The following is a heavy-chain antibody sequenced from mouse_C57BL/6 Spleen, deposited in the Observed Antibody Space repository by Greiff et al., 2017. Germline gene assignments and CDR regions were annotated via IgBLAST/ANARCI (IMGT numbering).Heavy chain of an antibody. CDR1: GYAFSSSW. Sequence: QVQLQQSGPELVKPGASVKISCKASGYAFSSSWMNWVKQRPGKGLEWIGRIYPGDGDTNYNGKFKGKATLTADKSSSTAYMQLSSLTSEDSAVYFCAIIYDGNLQAWFAYWGQGTLVTVSA. CDR3: AIIYDGNLQAWFAY. J-gene: IGHJ3*01. V-gene: IGHV1-82*01. D-gene: IGHD2-1*01. CDR2: IYPGDGDT.